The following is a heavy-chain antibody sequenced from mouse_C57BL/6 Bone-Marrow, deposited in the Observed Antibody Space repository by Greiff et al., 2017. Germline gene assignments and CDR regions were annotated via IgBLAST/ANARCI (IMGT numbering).Heavy chain of an antibody. J-gene: IGHJ4*01. Sequence: QVQLQQPGAELVRPGTSVKLSCKASGYTFTSYWMHWVKQRPGQGLEWIGVIDPSDSYTNYNQKFKGKATLTVDTSSSTAYMQLSSLTSEDSAVYYCARSNYYGNYYYAMDYWGQGTSVTVSS. CDR3: ARSNYYGNYYYAMDY. V-gene: IGHV1-59*01. D-gene: IGHD2-1*01. CDR1: GYTFTSYW. CDR2: IDPSDSYT.